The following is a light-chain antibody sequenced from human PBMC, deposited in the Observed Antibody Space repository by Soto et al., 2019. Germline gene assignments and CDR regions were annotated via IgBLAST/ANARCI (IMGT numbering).Light chain of an antibody. V-gene: IGKV3-20*01. CDR2: VAS. Sequence: EIVLTQSPGTLSLSPGERATLSCRASQSVSSSYLAWYQQKPGQAPSLLIYVASSRATGLPDRVSGSGSGTDFTLTISRLEPEDFAEYDGQQYSSSPHTFGQGTKLAIK. CDR1: QSVSSSY. CDR3: QQYSSSPHT. J-gene: IGKJ2*01.